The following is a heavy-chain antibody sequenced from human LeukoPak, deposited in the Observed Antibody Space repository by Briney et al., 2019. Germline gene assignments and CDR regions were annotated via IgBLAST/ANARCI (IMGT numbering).Heavy chain of an antibody. CDR1: GFIFNNYA. D-gene: IGHD6-19*01. J-gene: IGHJ4*02. CDR3: TRDLQGYSSGWYRGDY. Sequence: PGGSLRLSCETSGFIFNNYAMSWGRQAPGKGLEWVAIIKQDGSEKYYVDSVKGRFTISRDNAKNSLYLQMNSLRAEDTAVYYCTRDLQGYSSGWYRGDYWGQGTLVTVSS. V-gene: IGHV3-7*01. CDR2: IKQDGSEK.